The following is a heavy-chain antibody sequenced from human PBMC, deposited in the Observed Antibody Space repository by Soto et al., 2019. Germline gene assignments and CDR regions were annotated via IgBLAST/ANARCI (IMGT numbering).Heavy chain of an antibody. CDR1: GASVSSYF. CDR3: ARHGYCNSGGCWGFGE. J-gene: IGHJ4*02. Sequence: QVQLQESGPGLVKPSETLSLTCTVSGASVSSYFWSWIRQPPGKGLEWIAYIHNNGTTNNNPSLTSRVTIGIDSSTNQFSLKLSSVTAADTAVYYCARHGYCNSGGCWGFGEWGQGTLVTVSS. CDR2: IHNNGTT. V-gene: IGHV4-59*08. D-gene: IGHD2-15*01.